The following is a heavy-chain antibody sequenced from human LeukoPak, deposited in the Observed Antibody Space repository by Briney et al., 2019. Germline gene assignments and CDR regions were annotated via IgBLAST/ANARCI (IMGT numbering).Heavy chain of an antibody. CDR2: INRSGRT. Sequence: SETLSLTCAVYGASFSDYYWSWLRQPPGKGLEWLGEINRSGRTNYNPSPKSRVTISLDTSKNQFSLKLSSVTAADTAVYYCARGQSLGSYNWFDPWGPGTLVTVSS. V-gene: IGHV4-34*01. CDR3: ARGQSLGSYNWFDP. J-gene: IGHJ5*02. CDR1: GASFSDYY. D-gene: IGHD6-19*01.